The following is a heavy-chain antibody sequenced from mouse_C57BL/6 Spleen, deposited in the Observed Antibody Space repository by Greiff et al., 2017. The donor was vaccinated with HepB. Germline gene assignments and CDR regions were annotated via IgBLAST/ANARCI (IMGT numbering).Heavy chain of an antibody. V-gene: IGHV1-82*01. J-gene: IGHJ4*01. D-gene: IGHD2-1*01. CDR1: GYAFSSSW. CDR2: IYPGDGDT. CDR3: ARRGNDRGNFYAMDY. Sequence: QVQLKESGPELVKPGASVKISCKASGYAFSSSWMNWVKQRPGKGLEWIGRIYPGDGDTNYNGNFKGKATLTADKSSSTAYMQLSSLTSEDSAVYFCARRGNDRGNFYAMDYWGQGTSVTVSS.